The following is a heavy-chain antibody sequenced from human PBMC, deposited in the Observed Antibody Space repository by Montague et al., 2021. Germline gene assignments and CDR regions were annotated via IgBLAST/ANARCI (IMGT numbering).Heavy chain of an antibody. D-gene: IGHD4-23*01. CDR3: ASGNDYSGNCFDY. Sequence: TLSLTCNVSGGAISSEGYYWSWIRQHPGKGLEWIGYIYSSGSTYYSPSLESRITISVDTSQNQFSLRLTSVTAVDTAVYFRASGNDYSGNCFDYWGQGTLVTVSS. CDR1: GGAISSEGYY. J-gene: IGHJ4*02. V-gene: IGHV4-31*03. CDR2: IYSSGST.